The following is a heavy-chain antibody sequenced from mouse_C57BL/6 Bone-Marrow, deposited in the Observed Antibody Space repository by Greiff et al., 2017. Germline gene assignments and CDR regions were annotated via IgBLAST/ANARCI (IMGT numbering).Heavy chain of an antibody. CDR3: AITVVAYYYAMDY. V-gene: IGHV5-12*01. Sequence: DVKLVESGGGLVQPGGSLKLSCAASGFTFSDYYMYWVRQTPEKRLEWVAYISNGGGSTYYPDTVKGRFTISRDNAKNTLYLQMSRLKSEDTAMYYCAITVVAYYYAMDYWGQGTSVTVSS. D-gene: IGHD1-1*01. J-gene: IGHJ4*01. CDR1: GFTFSDYY. CDR2: ISNGGGST.